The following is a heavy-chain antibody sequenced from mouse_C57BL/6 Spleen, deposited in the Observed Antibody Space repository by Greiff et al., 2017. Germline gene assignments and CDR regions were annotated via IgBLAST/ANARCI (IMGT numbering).Heavy chain of an antibody. V-gene: IGHV1-39*01. D-gene: IGHD4-1*01. CDR3: TRGLTVAWFAC. J-gene: IGHJ3*01. CDR1: GYSFTDYN. Sequence: VQLKQPGPELVKPGASVKISCKASGYSFTDYNMNWVKQSNGKSLEWIGVINPTYGSTSYNQKFKGKATLTVDQSSSTAYMQLNSLTSEDSAVYYCTRGLTVAWFACWGEGTLVTVSA. CDR2: INPTYGST.